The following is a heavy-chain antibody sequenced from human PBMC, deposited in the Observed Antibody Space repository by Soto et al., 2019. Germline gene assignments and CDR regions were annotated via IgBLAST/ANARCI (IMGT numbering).Heavy chain of an antibody. CDR3: TSSGYRYAYFRN. Sequence: EVQVVESGGGLVKPGGSLRLSCAASGFTFSNAWMSWVRLAPGKGLEWVGRIKSKTDGGTTDYVAPVKGRFTISRDDSKDTLYLQMNGLKTEDTAVYYCTSSGYRYAYFRNWGQGTLVTVSS. J-gene: IGHJ4*02. CDR1: GFTFSNAW. CDR2: IKSKTDGGTT. D-gene: IGHD5-18*01. V-gene: IGHV3-15*01.